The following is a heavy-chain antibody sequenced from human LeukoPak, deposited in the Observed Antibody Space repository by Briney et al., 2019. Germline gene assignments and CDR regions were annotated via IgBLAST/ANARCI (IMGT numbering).Heavy chain of an antibody. CDR1: GGTLSRYA. CDR2: LIPIFGTA. D-gene: IGHD6-13*01. J-gene: IGHJ6*03. V-gene: IGHV1-69*05. Sequence: SVKVSCEASGGTLSRYAVRCVPHAPGQGREWVGRLIPIFGTANYTQKFRGRVTITTDEATSTAYMELSSLRSEDSAVYYCARGIDQGIAAAGTDYGYYMDVWGTGTTVTVSS. CDR3: ARGIDQGIAAAGTDYGYYMDV.